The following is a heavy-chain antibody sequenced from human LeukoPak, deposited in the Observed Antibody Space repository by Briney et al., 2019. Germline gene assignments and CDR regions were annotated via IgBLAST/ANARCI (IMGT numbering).Heavy chain of an antibody. J-gene: IGHJ2*01. D-gene: IGHD1-26*01. CDR3: ASERPATENWFFDL. Sequence: SETLSLTCAVYGGSFSGYYWSWIRQPPGKGLEWIGEINHSGSTNYNPSLKSRVTISVDMSKSQFSLNLSSVTAADTAVYYCASERPATENWFFDLWGRGTLVTVSS. CDR1: GGSFSGYY. V-gene: IGHV4-34*01. CDR2: INHSGST.